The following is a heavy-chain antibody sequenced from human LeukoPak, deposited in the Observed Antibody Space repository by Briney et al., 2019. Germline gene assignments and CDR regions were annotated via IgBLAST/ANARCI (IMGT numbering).Heavy chain of an antibody. J-gene: IGHJ3*02. D-gene: IGHD3-22*01. CDR2: INHSGST. CDR1: GGSFSGHY. CDR3: ARSLYYEGAFDI. V-gene: IGHV4-34*01. Sequence: SETLSLTCAGYGGSFSGHYWSWIRQPPGKGLEWIGEINHSGSTNYNPSLKSRVTISVDTSKNQFSLKLSSVTAADTAVYYCARSLYYEGAFDIWGQGTMVTVSS.